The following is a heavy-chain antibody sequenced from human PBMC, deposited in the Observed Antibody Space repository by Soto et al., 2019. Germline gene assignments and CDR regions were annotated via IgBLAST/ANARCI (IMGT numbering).Heavy chain of an antibody. CDR3: ARGGGVGVAGSAAFDM. V-gene: IGHV1-2*02. CDR2: INPATGAA. D-gene: IGHD3-3*01. CDR1: GYPVTAYY. J-gene: IGHJ3*02. Sequence: QLHLVQSGAVVKKPGASVTVSCSASGYPVTAYYMHWVRQAPGRGLEWMGGINPATGAAKYTQTFQGRVTMARDTSTSTVFMELSGLTSGDTAGFYFARGGGVGVAGSAAFDMWGQGTLVTVSS.